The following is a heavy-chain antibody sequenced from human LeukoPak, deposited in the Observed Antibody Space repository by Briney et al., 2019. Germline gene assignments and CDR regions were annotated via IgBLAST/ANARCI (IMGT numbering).Heavy chain of an antibody. J-gene: IGHJ4*02. CDR3: ASEPLWSDFYSRDY. V-gene: IGHV4-39*07. CDR1: GGSISSSSYY. CDR2: IYYSGST. D-gene: IGHD6-13*01. Sequence: SETLSLTCTVSGGSISSSSYYWGWIRQPPGKGLEWIGSIYYSGSTYYNPSLRSRVTISVDTSKNQFSLKLSSVTAADTAVYYCASEPLWSDFYSRDYWGQGTLVTVSS.